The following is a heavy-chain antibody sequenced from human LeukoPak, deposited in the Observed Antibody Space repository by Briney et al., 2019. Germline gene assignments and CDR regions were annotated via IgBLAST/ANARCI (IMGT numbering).Heavy chain of an antibody. D-gene: IGHD3-22*01. CDR2: MNPSSGHT. CDR1: GYTFTSYH. J-gene: IGHJ6*02. CDR3: VRGMYDNSGHYYYFYYAMDV. V-gene: IGHV1-8*01. Sequence: GASVKVSCKASGYTFTSYHIDWVRQAAGQGPEWMGWMNPSSGHTGYAQNLQGRVTMTRDTSINTAYMELSSLRSEDTAVYYCVRGMYDNSGHYYYFYYAMDVWGQGTTVTVSS.